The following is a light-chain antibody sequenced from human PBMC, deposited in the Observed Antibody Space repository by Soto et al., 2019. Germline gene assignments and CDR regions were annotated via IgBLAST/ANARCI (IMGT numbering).Light chain of an antibody. V-gene: IGKV3-11*01. CDR3: HQRSDWPST. J-gene: IGKJ4*01. CDR2: DAS. CDR1: QSVRSY. Sequence: EIVLTQSPATLSLSPGDRATLSCRASQSVRSYLAWYQQKPGQAPRLLIYDASNRATGIPARFSGSGSGTDFTPTITSLEPEDFAVYYCHQRSDWPSTFGGGTKVEIK.